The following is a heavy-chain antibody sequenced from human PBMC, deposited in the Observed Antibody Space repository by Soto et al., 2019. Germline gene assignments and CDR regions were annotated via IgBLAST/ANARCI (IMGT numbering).Heavy chain of an antibody. CDR3: ARGPDCSGGSCYSGPYYYGMDV. Sequence: QVQLVQSGAEVKKPGSSVKVSCKASGGTFSSYAISWVRQAPGQGLEWMGGIIPIFGTANYAQKFQGRVTITADKSTSTAYMELSSLRSEDTAVYYCARGPDCSGGSCYSGPYYYGMDVWGQGTTVTVSS. D-gene: IGHD2-15*01. V-gene: IGHV1-69*06. CDR1: GGTFSSYA. J-gene: IGHJ6*02. CDR2: IIPIFGTA.